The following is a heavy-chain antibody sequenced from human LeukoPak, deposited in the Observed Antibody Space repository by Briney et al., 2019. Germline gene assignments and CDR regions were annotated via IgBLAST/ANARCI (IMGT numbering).Heavy chain of an antibody. CDR3: ARGIPDTAIVYIDAFDI. CDR2: ISSAGSTI. V-gene: IGHV3-48*03. Sequence: SGGSLRLSCAASGFTFSTYEMNWVRQAPGKGLEWISYISSAGSTIYYADSVKGRFTISRDNAKNSLYLQMNSLRAEDTAVYYCARGIPDTAIVYIDAFDIWGQGTMVTVSS. CDR1: GFTFSTYE. J-gene: IGHJ3*02. D-gene: IGHD5-18*01.